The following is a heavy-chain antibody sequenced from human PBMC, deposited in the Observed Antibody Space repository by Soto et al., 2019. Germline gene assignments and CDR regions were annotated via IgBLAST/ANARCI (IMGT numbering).Heavy chain of an antibody. D-gene: IGHD2-21*02. CDR1: GASIRSPDYY. V-gene: IGHV4-30-4*02. CDR2: VYNTGST. J-gene: IGHJ5*02. Sequence: SDPLSLTCTVPGASIRSPDYYWSWIRQAPGLGLEWIGYVYNTGSTYFNPSLMSPLTISVDTSKNQLPLKLTSVTAAETAVYYCVRTAIQGAVAPHWFDRWGQGTQVTVSS. CDR3: VRTAIQGAVAPHWFDR.